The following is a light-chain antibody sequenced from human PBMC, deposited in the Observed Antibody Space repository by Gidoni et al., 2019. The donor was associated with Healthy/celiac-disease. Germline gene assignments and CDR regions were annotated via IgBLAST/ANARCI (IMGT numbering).Light chain of an antibody. J-gene: IGLJ1*01. V-gene: IGLV2-14*01. CDR3: SSYTTTSTYV. CDR2: DVR. Sequence: QSALTQPASVSGSPGQSLTIPCPGTSSDVGGYKYVSWYQQHPGKAPKLMIYDVRNRPSGVSTRFSGSWSGNTASLTISGLQAEDEADYYCSSYTTTSTYVFGTGTKVTVL. CDR1: SSDVGGYKY.